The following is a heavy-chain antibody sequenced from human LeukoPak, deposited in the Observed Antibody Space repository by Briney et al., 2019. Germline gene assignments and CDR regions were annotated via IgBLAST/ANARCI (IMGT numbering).Heavy chain of an antibody. D-gene: IGHD2-2*01. J-gene: IGHJ4*02. CDR3: ARQECSSTCCYTAPWYFDF. V-gene: IGHV3-7*01. CDR1: GFTFSNYW. CDR2: IRQDSSEK. Sequence: PGGSLRLSCAASGFTFSNYWMFWVRQAPGKGLEWVANIRQDSSEKYYADSVKGRFTISRDNAKNSLFLQMNSLRAEDTAVYYCARQECSSTCCYTAPWYFDFWGQGTLVSVSS.